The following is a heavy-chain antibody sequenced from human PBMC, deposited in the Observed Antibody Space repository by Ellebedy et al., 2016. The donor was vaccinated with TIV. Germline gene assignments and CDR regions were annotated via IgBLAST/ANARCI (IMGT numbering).Heavy chain of an antibody. CDR3: AKGPRWQQLITSLLDY. Sequence: GGSLRLXXAASGLTFSSFAMNWVRQAPGKGLEWVSGISNSGDSTYYADSVKGRFTISRDNSQNTLYLQMNSLRAEDTAVYYCAKGPRWQQLITSLLDYWGQGTLVTVSS. D-gene: IGHD6-13*01. V-gene: IGHV3-23*01. J-gene: IGHJ4*02. CDR1: GLTFSSFA. CDR2: ISNSGDST.